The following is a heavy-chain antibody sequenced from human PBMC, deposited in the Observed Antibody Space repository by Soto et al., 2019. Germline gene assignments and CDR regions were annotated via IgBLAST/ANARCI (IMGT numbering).Heavy chain of an antibody. J-gene: IGHJ4*02. Sequence: QVQLQESGPGLVKPSETLSLTCTVSGGSVSSGSYYWSWIRQPPGKGLEWIGYIYYSGSTNYNPSLKSRVTVSVDTSKDQFSLKLSSVTAADTAVYYCAGGSDGYFDHWGQGTLVTVSS. CDR2: IYYSGST. D-gene: IGHD1-26*01. CDR3: AGGSDGYFDH. CDR1: GGSVSSGSYY. V-gene: IGHV4-61*01.